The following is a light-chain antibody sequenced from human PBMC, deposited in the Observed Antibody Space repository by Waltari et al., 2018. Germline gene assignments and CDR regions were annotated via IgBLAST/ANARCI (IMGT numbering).Light chain of an antibody. CDR1: QTISSH. CDR3: QQTYSTPRT. V-gene: IGKV1-39*01. J-gene: IGKJ1*01. Sequence: DIQKTQSPSSLSASEGDKVTITCRASQTISSHLNWYQQKPGKAPKLLIYATSTLQSGVPSRFSGTASGTDFTPTISSLQPEDFASYFCQQTYSTPRTFGQGTTVEIK. CDR2: ATS.